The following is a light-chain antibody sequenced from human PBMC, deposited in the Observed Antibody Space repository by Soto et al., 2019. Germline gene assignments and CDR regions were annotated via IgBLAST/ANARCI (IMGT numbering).Light chain of an antibody. J-gene: IGKJ1*01. CDR2: GAS. CDR3: QQYDDSPPT. Sequence: VLTQSPGTMSLYARKGDTHSCRASQSVSSSYLAWYQQKSGQPPRLLIHGASTRAAGIPDRFSGSGSETDFTLIISRLEPEDFAVYYCQQYDDSPPTFGQGTKVDIK. CDR1: QSVSSSY. V-gene: IGKV3-20*01.